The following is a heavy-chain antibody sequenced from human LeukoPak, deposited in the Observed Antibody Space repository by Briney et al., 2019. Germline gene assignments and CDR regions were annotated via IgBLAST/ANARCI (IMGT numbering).Heavy chain of an antibody. CDR3: ARPVWFGGGYYFDY. D-gene: IGHD3-10*01. CDR2: ISSSSSYI. Sequence: GGSLRLSCAASGFTFSSYSMNWVRQAPGKGLEWVSSISSSSSYIYYADSVKGRFTISRDNAKNSLYLQMNSLRAEDTAVYYCARPVWFGGGYYFDYWGQGTLVTVSS. CDR1: GFTFSSYS. V-gene: IGHV3-21*01. J-gene: IGHJ4*02.